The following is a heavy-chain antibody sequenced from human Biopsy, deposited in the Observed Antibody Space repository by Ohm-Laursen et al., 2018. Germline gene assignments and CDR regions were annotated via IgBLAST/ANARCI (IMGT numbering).Heavy chain of an antibody. D-gene: IGHD3-10*01. CDR1: GLTFSASA. V-gene: IGHV3-73*01. Sequence: SLRLSCSASGLTFSASAVHWVRPASGKGLEWVGRIRSKAKSYAPAYAASVTGRFTISRDDSKNTPYLQMNSLKTKATAVYYCAQEGAGFDNWGQGTLVTVSS. CDR3: AQEGAGFDN. CDR2: IRSKAKSYAP. J-gene: IGHJ4*02.